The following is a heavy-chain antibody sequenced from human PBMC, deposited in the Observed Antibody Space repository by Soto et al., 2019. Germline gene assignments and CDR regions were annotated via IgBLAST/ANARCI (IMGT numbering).Heavy chain of an antibody. J-gene: IGHJ3*02. Sequence: GSLRLSCAASGFTFTSHALHWVRQAPSKGLEWVAVISYDGSNKYYADSVKGRFTISRDNSKHTLYLQMNSLRAEDTAVYYCAKVIQYHLLFGAFDIWGQGTMVTVSS. CDR3: AKVIQYHLLFGAFDI. CDR1: GFTFTSHA. V-gene: IGHV3-30*18. CDR2: ISYDGSNK. D-gene: IGHD2-2*01.